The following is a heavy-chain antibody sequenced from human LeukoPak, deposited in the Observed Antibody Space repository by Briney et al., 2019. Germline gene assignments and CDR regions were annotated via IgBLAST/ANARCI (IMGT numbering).Heavy chain of an antibody. CDR2: IYYSGST. CDR1: GGSISSSSYY. Sequence: SETLSLTCTVSGGSISSSSYYWGWIRQPPGKGLEWIGSIYYSGSTYYNPSLKSRVTISVDTSKNQFSLKLTSVTAADTAVYYCARGGYSYGHFGHWFDPWGQGTLVTVSS. V-gene: IGHV4-39*07. J-gene: IGHJ5*02. D-gene: IGHD5-18*01. CDR3: ARGGYSYGHFGHWFDP.